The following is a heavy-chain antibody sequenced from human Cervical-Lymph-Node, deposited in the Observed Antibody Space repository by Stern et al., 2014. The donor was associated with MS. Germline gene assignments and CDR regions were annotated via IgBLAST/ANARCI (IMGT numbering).Heavy chain of an antibody. D-gene: IGHD4-11*01. CDR3: TRDLSTVTTYYFYGMDV. CDR1: GYTFTSYG. CDR2: INIYNGHT. V-gene: IGHV1-18*01. Sequence: QVQLGQSGAEVKKPGASLKVSCKASGYTFTSYGINWVRQAPGQGLEWMGWINIYNGHTNYAQNLQGRFTMTTDTSTSTAYMELRSLRSDDTAVYFCTRDLSTVTTYYFYGMDVWGQGTTVTVSS. J-gene: IGHJ6*02.